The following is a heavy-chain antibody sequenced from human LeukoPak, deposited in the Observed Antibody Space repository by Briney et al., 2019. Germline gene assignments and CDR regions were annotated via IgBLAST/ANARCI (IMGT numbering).Heavy chain of an antibody. J-gene: IGHJ6*02. CDR3: ATLRDCSGGSCYYGMDV. Sequence: GESLQISCQGSGYSFTTYWIGWVRQMPGKGLEWMGIIHPGDSDTRYSPSFEGQITFSADKSISTAYLQRSSLKASDTAMYYCATLRDCSGGSCYYGMDVWGQGTTVTVSS. D-gene: IGHD2-15*01. CDR1: GYSFTTYW. V-gene: IGHV5-51*01. CDR2: IHPGDSDT.